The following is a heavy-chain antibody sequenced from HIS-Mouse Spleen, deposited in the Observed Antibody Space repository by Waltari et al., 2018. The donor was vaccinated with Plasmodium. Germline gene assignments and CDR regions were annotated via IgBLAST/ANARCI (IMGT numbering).Heavy chain of an antibody. CDR1: GGSISSSSYY. CDR2: IYYSGST. Sequence: QLQLQESGPGLVKPSETLSLTCTVSGGSISSSSYYWGWIRRPPGKGLEWIGSIYYSGSTYYNPALKSRVTISVDTSKNQFSLKLSSVTAADTAVYYCARGRGACFDYWGQGTLVTVSS. CDR3: ARGRGACFDY. D-gene: IGHD3-16*01. J-gene: IGHJ4*02. V-gene: IGHV4-39*07.